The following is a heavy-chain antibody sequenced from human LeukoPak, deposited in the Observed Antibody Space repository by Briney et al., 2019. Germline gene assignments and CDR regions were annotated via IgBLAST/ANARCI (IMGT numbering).Heavy chain of an antibody. CDR2: IYWDDDK. D-gene: IGHD3-9*01. Sequence: SGPTLVNPTQTLTLTCTFSGFSLSTSGVGVVWIRQPPEKALEWLALIYWDDDKRYSPSLKSRLTITKDTSKNQVVLTMTNMDPVDTATYYCAHADYDILTGYRHFDYWGQGTLVTVSS. V-gene: IGHV2-5*02. J-gene: IGHJ4*02. CDR3: AHADYDILTGYRHFDY. CDR1: GFSLSTSGVG.